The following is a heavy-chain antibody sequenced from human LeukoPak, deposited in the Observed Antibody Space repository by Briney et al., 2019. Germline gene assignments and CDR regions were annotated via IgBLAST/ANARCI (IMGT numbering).Heavy chain of an antibody. CDR3: ARDHNSSSSGDIDY. CDR1: GFTFSSYS. CDR2: ISNSSSYI. V-gene: IGHV3-21*01. J-gene: IGHJ4*02. Sequence: PGGSLRLSCAASGFTFSSYSMSWVRQAPGKGLEWVSSISNSSSYIYYADSVKGRFTISRDNAKNSLYLQMNSLRAEDTAVYYCARDHNSSSSGDIDYWGQGTLVTVSS. D-gene: IGHD6-6*01.